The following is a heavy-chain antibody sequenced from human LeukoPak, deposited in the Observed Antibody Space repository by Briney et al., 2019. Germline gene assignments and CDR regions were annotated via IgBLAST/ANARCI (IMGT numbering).Heavy chain of an antibody. Sequence: SVRVSCKASGGTFSSYAISWVRQAPGQGLEWMGGIIPIFGTANYAQKFQGRVTITADESTSTAYMELSSLRSEDTAVYYCASVSYYYDSSGYRHDYWGQGTLVTVSS. CDR2: IIPIFGTA. CDR3: ASVSYYYDSSGYRHDY. CDR1: GGTFSSYA. D-gene: IGHD3-22*01. J-gene: IGHJ4*02. V-gene: IGHV1-69*01.